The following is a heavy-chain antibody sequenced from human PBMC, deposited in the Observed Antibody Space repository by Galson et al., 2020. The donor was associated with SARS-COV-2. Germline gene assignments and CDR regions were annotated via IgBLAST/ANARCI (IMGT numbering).Heavy chain of an antibody. CDR3: ARRTYGDYYFDY. CDR2: IHNGDSDT. CDR1: GNSFTSYW. J-gene: IGHJ4*02. V-gene: IGHV5-51*01. D-gene: IGHD4-17*01. Sequence: GESLKNSCHGSGNSFTSYWIGWVRQLPGQGLEWMGIIHNGDSDTRYSPSFQGQVTISADKSINTAYLQWSSLKASDTAMYYCARRTYGDYYFDYWGQGTLVTVSS.